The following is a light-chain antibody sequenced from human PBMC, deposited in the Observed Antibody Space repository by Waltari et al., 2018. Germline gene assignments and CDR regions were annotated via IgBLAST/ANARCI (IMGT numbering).Light chain of an antibody. CDR3: QQRNNWPPFT. J-gene: IGKJ3*01. CDR2: DSS. V-gene: IGKV3-11*01. CDR1: QNIGND. Sequence: ETVLTQSPATLSLSPGERGTLSCRASQNIGNDLAWYQQRPGQALRLLIYDSSTRATGIPARFGGSGSGTDFTLTISSLEPEDVATYFCQQRNNWPPFTFGPGTILDIK.